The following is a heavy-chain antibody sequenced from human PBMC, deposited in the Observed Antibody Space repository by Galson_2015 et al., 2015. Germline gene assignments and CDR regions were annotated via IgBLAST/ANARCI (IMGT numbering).Heavy chain of an antibody. Sequence: LSLTCTVSGGSISSGSSYWSWIRQPAGKGLEWIGRIYTSGSTNYNPSLKSRVTISVDTSKNQFSLKLSSVTAADTAVYYCATRSLCSGGSCSYYYYYYGMDVWGQGTTVTVSS. V-gene: IGHV4-61*02. J-gene: IGHJ6*02. CDR1: GGSISSGSSY. D-gene: IGHD2-15*01. CDR3: ATRSLCSGGSCSYYYYYYGMDV. CDR2: IYTSGST.